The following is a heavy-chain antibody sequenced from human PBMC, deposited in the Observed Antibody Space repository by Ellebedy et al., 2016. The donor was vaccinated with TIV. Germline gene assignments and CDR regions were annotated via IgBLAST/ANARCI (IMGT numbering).Heavy chain of an antibody. V-gene: IGHV4-34*01. CDR2: INHSGST. D-gene: IGHD5-12*01. J-gene: IGHJ4*02. CDR3: ARLLVATITDYFDY. Sequence: SETLSLTXAVYGGSFSGYYWSWIRQPPGKGLEWIGEINHSGSTNYNPSLKSRVTISVDTSKNQFSLKLSSVTAADTAVYYCARLLVATITDYFDYWGQGTLVTVSS. CDR1: GGSFSGYY.